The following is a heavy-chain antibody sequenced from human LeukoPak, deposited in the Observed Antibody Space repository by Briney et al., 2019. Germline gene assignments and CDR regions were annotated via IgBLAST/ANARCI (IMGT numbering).Heavy chain of an antibody. V-gene: IGHV5-51*01. CDR2: IYPGDSDT. Sequence: GEALKISYKGSGYSFTSYWIGWVRQMPGKGLEWMGIIYPGDSDTRYSPSFQGQVTISADKSITTAYLQWSSLKASDTAMYYCARHHGSSPKAFDIWGQGTMVTVSS. CDR3: ARHHGSSPKAFDI. J-gene: IGHJ3*02. CDR1: GYSFTSYW. D-gene: IGHD2-2*03.